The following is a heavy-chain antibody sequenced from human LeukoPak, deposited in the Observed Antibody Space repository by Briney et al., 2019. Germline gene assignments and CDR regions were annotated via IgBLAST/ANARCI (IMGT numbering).Heavy chain of an antibody. Sequence: ASVKVSCKVSGYTLTELSMNWVRQAPGKGLEWMGGFDPEDGETIYAQKFQGRVTMTEDTSTDTAYMELSSLRSEDTAVYYCATVLTNDDSSGYYYDYFDYWGQGTLVTVSS. CDR2: FDPEDGET. V-gene: IGHV1-24*01. D-gene: IGHD3-22*01. J-gene: IGHJ4*02. CDR1: GYTLTELS. CDR3: ATVLTNDDSSGYYYDYFDY.